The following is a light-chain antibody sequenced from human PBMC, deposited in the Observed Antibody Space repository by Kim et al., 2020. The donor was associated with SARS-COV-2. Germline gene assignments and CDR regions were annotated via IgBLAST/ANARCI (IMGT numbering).Light chain of an antibody. CDR2: DAS. Sequence: EILMTQSPATLSVSPGDRATLSCRASQSVSTYLAWYQQKPGQAPTLLIYDASTRATGVPARFSGSGSGTEFTLTISSLQPEDFAAYYCQQYKNWPLTFGQGTKVDIK. CDR3: QQYKNWPLT. J-gene: IGKJ1*01. V-gene: IGKV3-15*01. CDR1: QSVSTY.